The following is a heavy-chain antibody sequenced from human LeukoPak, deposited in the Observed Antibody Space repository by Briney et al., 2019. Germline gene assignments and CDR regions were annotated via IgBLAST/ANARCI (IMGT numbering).Heavy chain of an antibody. J-gene: IGHJ1*01. V-gene: IGHV3-23*01. CDR1: GFTFSSYA. CDR3: AKIGGYSYFQH. Sequence: GGSLRLSCAASGFTFSSYAMSWVRQAPGKGLEWVSTISGSGGSTYYADSVKGRFTISRDNSKNTLYLQMNSLRAEDTAVYYCAKIGGYSYFQHWGQGALVTVSS. CDR2: ISGSGGST. D-gene: IGHD5-18*01.